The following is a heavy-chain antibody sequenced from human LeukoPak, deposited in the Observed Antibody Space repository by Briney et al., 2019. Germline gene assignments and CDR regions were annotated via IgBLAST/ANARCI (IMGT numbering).Heavy chain of an antibody. V-gene: IGHV4-34*01. CDR2: INHSGST. J-gene: IGHJ5*02. Sequence: SETLSLTCAVYGGSFSGYYWSWIRQPPGKGLEWIGEINHSGSTNYNPSLKSRVTISVDTSKNQFSLKLGSVTAADTAVYYCARRDSASNWFDPWGQGTLVTVSS. CDR3: ARRDSASNWFDP. D-gene: IGHD2-21*01. CDR1: GGSFSGYY.